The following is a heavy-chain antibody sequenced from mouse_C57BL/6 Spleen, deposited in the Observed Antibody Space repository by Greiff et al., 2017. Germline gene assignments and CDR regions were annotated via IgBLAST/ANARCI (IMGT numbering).Heavy chain of an antibody. J-gene: IGHJ3*01. CDR3: ARGGYYEAWVAY. CDR1: GYTFTDYY. V-gene: IGHV1-19*01. CDR2: ITPNNGGT. Sequence: EVQLQESGPVLVKPGASVKLSCKASGYTFTDYYMNWVKQSPGKSLEWIGVITPNNGGTSYNQKFKGKATLTVDKSSSTAYMELSSLTSEDSAVYCCARGGYYEAWVAYWGQGTLVTVAA. D-gene: IGHD2-3*01.